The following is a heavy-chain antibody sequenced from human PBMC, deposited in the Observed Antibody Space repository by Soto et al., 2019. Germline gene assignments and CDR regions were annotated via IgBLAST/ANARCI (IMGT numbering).Heavy chain of an antibody. CDR1: GGSISSYY. D-gene: IGHD6-13*01. CDR3: ARHPRIAAAGRIRERWFDP. CDR2: IYYSGST. J-gene: IGHJ5*02. Sequence: SETLSLTCTVSGGSISSYYWSWIRQPPGKGLEWIGYIYYSGSTNYNPSLKSRVTISVDTSKNQFSLKLSSVTAADTAVYYCARHPRIAAAGRIRERWFDPWGQGTLVTVSS. V-gene: IGHV4-59*08.